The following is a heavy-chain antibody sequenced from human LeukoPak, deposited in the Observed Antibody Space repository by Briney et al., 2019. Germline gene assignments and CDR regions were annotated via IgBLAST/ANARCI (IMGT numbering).Heavy chain of an antibody. CDR2: ISAYNGNT. D-gene: IGHD2-15*01. J-gene: IGHJ4*02. Sequence: ASVKVSCKASVYTFTSYGISWVRQAPGQGLEWMGWISAYNGNTNYAQKLQGRVTMTTDTSTSTAYMELRSLRSDDTAVYYCARDRYCSGGSCYSTGDYWGQGTLVTVSS. CDR3: ARDRYCSGGSCYSTGDY. V-gene: IGHV1-18*01. CDR1: VYTFTSYG.